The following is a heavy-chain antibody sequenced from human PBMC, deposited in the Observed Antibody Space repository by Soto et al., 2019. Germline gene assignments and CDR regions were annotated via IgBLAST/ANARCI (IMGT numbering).Heavy chain of an antibody. D-gene: IGHD2-15*01. CDR2: ISYDGSNK. V-gene: IGHV3-30*18. Sequence: GGSLRLSCAASGFTFSSYGMHWVRQAPGKGLEWVAVISYDGSNKYYADSVKGRFTISRDNSKNTLYLQMNSLRAEDTAVYYCAKDGVGLGYCSCGSCYSYYGMDVWGQGTTVTVSS. CDR1: GFTFSSYG. CDR3: AKDGVGLGYCSCGSCYSYYGMDV. J-gene: IGHJ6*02.